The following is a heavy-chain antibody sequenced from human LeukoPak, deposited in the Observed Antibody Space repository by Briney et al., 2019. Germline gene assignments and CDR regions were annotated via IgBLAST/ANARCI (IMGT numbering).Heavy chain of an antibody. J-gene: IGHJ3*02. D-gene: IGHD1-1*01. V-gene: IGHV4-59*01. CDR3: ARKTGTEAFDI. CDR2: IYYSGST. CDR1: GGSISSYY. Sequence: SETLSLTCTVSGGSISSYYWSWIRQPPGKGLEWIGYIYYSGSTNYNPSLKSRVTISVDTSKNQFSLKLSSVTAADTAVYYCARKTGTEAFDIWGQGTIVTVSS.